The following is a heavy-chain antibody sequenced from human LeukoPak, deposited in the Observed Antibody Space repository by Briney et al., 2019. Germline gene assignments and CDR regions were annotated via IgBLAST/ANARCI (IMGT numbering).Heavy chain of an antibody. J-gene: IGHJ5*01. D-gene: IGHD3-16*02. CDR2: MNPNSGNT. CDR3: AIPFGEPDYVWGSYHPLDS. V-gene: IGHV1-8*01. Sequence: PRASVKVSCKASGYTFTSYDINWVRQATGQGLEWMGWMNPNSGNTGYAQKFQGRVTMTRNTSISTAYMELSSLRSEDTAVYYCAIPFGEPDYVWGSYHPLDSWGQGTLVTVSS. CDR1: GYTFTSYD.